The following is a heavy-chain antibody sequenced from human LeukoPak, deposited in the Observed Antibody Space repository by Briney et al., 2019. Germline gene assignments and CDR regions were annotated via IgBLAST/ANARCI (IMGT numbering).Heavy chain of an antibody. CDR3: AKAFIFCSGVNCNLDY. J-gene: IGHJ4*02. D-gene: IGHD2-15*01. V-gene: IGHV3-23*01. CDR2: ISGSGGST. CDR1: GFTFSSYA. Sequence: GGSLRLSCAASGFTFSSYAMDWVRQAPGKGLEWVSVISGSGGSTYYADSVKGRFTISRDNSKNTLYLQMNSLRAEDTAVYYCAKAFIFCSGVNCNLDYWGQGTLVTVSS.